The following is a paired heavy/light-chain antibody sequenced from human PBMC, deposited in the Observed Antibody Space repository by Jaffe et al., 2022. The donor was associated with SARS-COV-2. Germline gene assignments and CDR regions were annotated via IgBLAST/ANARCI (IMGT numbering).Light chain of an antibody. CDR1: SGVNVATYR. Sequence: QAVLTQPSSLSASPGASASLTCTLRSGVNVATYRIYWYQQKPGSRPQYLLRYKSDSDNHQGSGVPSRFSGLKDASANAGILVISGLQSEDEADYYCMIWHNNGWVFGGGTKVTVL. CDR3: MIWHNNGWV. V-gene: IGLV5-45*02. CDR2: YKSDSDN. J-gene: IGLJ3*02.
Heavy chain of an antibody. J-gene: IGHJ4*02. CDR2: IGDDADSI. Sequence: EVQLVESGGGLVQPGGSLRLSCVTSGFTFSSSNLNWVRQAPGKGLEWVSYIGDDADSIYYADSVKGRFTISRDNAKNSMYLQMNSLRAEDTAVYYCARGECGGGTCYGSDYWGQGSVVTVSS. CDR1: GFTFSSSN. V-gene: IGHV3-48*03. CDR3: ARGECGGGTCYGSDY. D-gene: IGHD2-15*01.